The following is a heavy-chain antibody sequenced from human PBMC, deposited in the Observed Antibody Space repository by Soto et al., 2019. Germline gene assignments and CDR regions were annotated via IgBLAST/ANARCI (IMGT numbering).Heavy chain of an antibody. CDR2: INPSDGNR. Sequence: ASVKVSCKASGYSFSFYGINWVRQAPGQGLEWMGWINPSDGNRNFAQKFEDRVTMTTATSTNTVFLELRSLKSDDTAVYYCAKGGLVRGRFHGYLDPWGQGTLVTVSS. D-gene: IGHD3-10*01. J-gene: IGHJ5*02. V-gene: IGHV1-18*01. CDR1: GYSFSFYG. CDR3: AKGGLVRGRFHGYLDP.